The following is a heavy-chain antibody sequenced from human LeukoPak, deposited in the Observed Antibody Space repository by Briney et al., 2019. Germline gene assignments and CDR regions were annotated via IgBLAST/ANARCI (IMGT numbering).Heavy chain of an antibody. CDR3: AKDIVVVPAAGDAFDV. Sequence: QTGGSLRLSCVASGFTFSHSWMTWVRQAPGKGLEWVGHIKEDGSSQNYADSVKGRFTISRDNSKNTLFLQMNSLRAEDTAVYYCAKDIVVVPAAGDAFDVWGQGTMVTVSS. CDR2: IKEDGSSQ. V-gene: IGHV3-7*03. J-gene: IGHJ3*01. D-gene: IGHD2-2*01. CDR1: GFTFSHSW.